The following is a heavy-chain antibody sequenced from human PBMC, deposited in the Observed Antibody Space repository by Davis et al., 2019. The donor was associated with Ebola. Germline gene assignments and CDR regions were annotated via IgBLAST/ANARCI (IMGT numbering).Heavy chain of an antibody. CDR1: GFTFSRYW. V-gene: IGHV3-74*01. J-gene: IGHJ3*02. CDR2: ISSDGGIT. Sequence: GESLKISCAASGFTFSRYWMHWVRQAPGKGLVYVSRISSDGGITSYADSVKGRFTISRDNAKSTLYLQMNSLTAEDTAVYYCVRDPRAGQKDAFDIWGQGTMVIVSS. CDR3: VRDPRAGQKDAFDI.